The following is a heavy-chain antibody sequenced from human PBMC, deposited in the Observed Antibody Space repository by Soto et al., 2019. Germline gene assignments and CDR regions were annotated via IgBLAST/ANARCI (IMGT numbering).Heavy chain of an antibody. CDR2: ISGSGGST. CDR3: AKDPGAFKRLRLGGGFDH. CDR1: GFTFSSYA. J-gene: IGHJ4*02. Sequence: EVQLLESGGGLVQPGGSLRLSCAASGFTFSSYAMSWVRQAPGKGLEWVSAISGSGGSTYYADSVKGRFTISRDNSKNTLYLQMNSLRAEDTAVYYCAKDPGAFKRLRLGGGFDHWGQGTLVTVSS. D-gene: IGHD5-12*01. V-gene: IGHV3-23*01.